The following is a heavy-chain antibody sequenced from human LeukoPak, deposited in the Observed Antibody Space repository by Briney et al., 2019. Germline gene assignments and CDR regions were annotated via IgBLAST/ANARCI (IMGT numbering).Heavy chain of an antibody. J-gene: IGHJ5*02. CDR2: VNSDGSTT. Sequence: PGGSLTLSCAASGFTFSRYWLNWVCQAPGQGLVWVSRVNSDGSTTRYADSVKGRFTISRDNPKNTLYLQMNSLRAEDTAVYYCAKARGQLVPKYNWFDPWGQGTLVTVSS. V-gene: IGHV3-74*01. D-gene: IGHD6-6*01. CDR3: AKARGQLVPKYNWFDP. CDR1: GFTFSRYW.